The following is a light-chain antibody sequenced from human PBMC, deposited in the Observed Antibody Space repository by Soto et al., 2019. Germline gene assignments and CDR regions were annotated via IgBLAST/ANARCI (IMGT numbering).Light chain of an antibody. CDR1: TGAVTSGYY. V-gene: IGLV7-43*01. Sequence: QTVVTQEPSLTVSLGGTVTLTCASSTGAVTSGYYPNWFQQKPGQAPRVLIYSTSNKHSWTPARFSGSLLGGKAALTLSGVQPEDEADYYCLLYYGGAQVFGGGTKLTVL. CDR2: STS. J-gene: IGLJ2*01. CDR3: LLYYGGAQV.